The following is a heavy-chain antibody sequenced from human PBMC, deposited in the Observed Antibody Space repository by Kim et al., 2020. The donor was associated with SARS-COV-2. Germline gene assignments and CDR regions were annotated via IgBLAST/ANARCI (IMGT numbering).Heavy chain of an antibody. CDR2: IYYSGGT. CDR3: ARLSRDGSPFYYYYMDV. CDR1: GGSISSGDHY. V-gene: IGHV4-30-4*01. J-gene: IGHJ6*03. Sequence: SETLSLTCTVSGGSISSGDHYWSWIRQSPGKGLGWIGYIYYSGGTYSNPSLQSRVTISVDTSNQFSLKLSSVTAADTAVYYCARLSRDGSPFYYYYMDVWGRGATVTLSS. D-gene: IGHD1-26*01.